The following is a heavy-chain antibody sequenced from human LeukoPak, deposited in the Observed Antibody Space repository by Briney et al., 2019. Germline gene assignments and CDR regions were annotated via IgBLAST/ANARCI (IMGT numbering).Heavy chain of an antibody. Sequence: SVKVSCKASGFTFTSSAMQWVRQARGQRLEWIGWIVVGSGNTNYAQKFQERVTITRDMSTSTAYMELSSLRSEDTAVYYCAADVVGSYCSGGSCYAPYFYGMDVWGQGTTVTVSS. CDR1: GFTFTSSA. V-gene: IGHV1-58*02. J-gene: IGHJ6*02. CDR3: AADVVGSYCSGGSCYAPYFYGMDV. CDR2: IVVGSGNT. D-gene: IGHD2-15*01.